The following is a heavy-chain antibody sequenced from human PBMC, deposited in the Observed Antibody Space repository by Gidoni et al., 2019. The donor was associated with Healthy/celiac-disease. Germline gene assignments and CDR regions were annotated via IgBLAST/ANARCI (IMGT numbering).Heavy chain of an antibody. CDR2: ISSSSSYI. CDR3: ARDSRYCSSTSCSEADY. J-gene: IGHJ4*02. Sequence: EVQLVESGGGLVKPGGSLRLSCAASGFPFSSYSMNWVRQAPGKGLEWVSSISSSSSYIYYADSVKGRFTISRDNAKNSLYLQMNSLRAEDTAVYYCARDSRYCSSTSCSEADYWGQGTLVTVSS. CDR1: GFPFSSYS. D-gene: IGHD2-2*01. V-gene: IGHV3-21*01.